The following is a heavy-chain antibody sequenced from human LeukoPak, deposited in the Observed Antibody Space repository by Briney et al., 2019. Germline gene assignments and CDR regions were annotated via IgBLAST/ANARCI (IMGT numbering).Heavy chain of an antibody. CDR2: IYYTGSV. J-gene: IGHJ4*02. Sequence: SETLTLTCNVSGGSVSNSDYYGAWIRQPPGKGLEWFGSIYYTGSVYCNQSLQSRVPLSVDTSKNHFSLGRPSVTAADTAVYYCARQVTTTRGYLDSWGQGTLVTVSS. D-gene: IGHD4-11*01. CDR3: ARQVTTTRGYLDS. CDR1: GGSVSNSDYY. V-gene: IGHV4-39*01.